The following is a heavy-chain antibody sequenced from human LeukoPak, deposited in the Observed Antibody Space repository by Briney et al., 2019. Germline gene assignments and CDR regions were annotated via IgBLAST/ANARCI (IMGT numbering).Heavy chain of an antibody. J-gene: IGHJ4*02. Sequence: SETLSLTCTVSGGSISSSTYYWGWIRQPPGKGLEWIGTIYYSGSTYYNPSLKSRVTISVDTSKNQFSLKLSSVTAADTAVYYCARQASSTSCPFDYWGQGTLVTVSS. D-gene: IGHD2-2*01. CDR1: GGSISSSTYY. V-gene: IGHV4-39*01. CDR3: ARQASSTSCPFDY. CDR2: IYYSGST.